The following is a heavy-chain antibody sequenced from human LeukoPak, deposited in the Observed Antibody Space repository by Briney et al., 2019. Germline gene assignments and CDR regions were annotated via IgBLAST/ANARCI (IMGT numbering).Heavy chain of an antibody. J-gene: IGHJ4*02. D-gene: IGHD3-10*01. CDR3: AKVLAAVLVRGDSFDY. V-gene: IGHV3-23*01. Sequence: GGSLRLSCAASGFSFNIYAMTWVRQAPGKGLEWVAGISASAAGIHYADSVKGRFTISRDKSKNTVYLQMNSLRVEDTAVYYCAKVLAAVLVRGDSFDYWGQGTLIIV. CDR1: GFSFNIYA. CDR2: ISASAAGI.